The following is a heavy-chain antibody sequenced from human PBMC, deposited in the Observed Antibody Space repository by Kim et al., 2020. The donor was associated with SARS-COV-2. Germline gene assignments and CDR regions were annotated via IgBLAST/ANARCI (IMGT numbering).Heavy chain of an antibody. CDR3: ARVGGGGVVITTWNFDY. D-gene: IGHD3-22*01. J-gene: IGHJ4*02. CDR2: MNPNSGNT. V-gene: IGHV1-8*01. CDR1: GYTFTSYD. Sequence: ASVKVSCKASGYTFTSYDINWVRQATGQGLEWMGWMNPNSGNTGYAQKFQGRVTMTRNTSISTAYMELSSLRSEDTAVYYCARVGGGGVVITTWNFDYWGQGTLVTVSS.